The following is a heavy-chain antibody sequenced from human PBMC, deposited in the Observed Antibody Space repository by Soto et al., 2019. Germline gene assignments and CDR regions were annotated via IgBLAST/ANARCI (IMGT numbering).Heavy chain of an antibody. J-gene: IGHJ4*02. CDR1: GFTFNDYY. CDR2: ISSSSGYT. V-gene: IGHV3-11*06. D-gene: IGHD4-17*01. Sequence: QVQLVESGGGLVKPAGSLRLSCVASGFTFNDYYMIWIRQAPGKGLEWVSYISSSSGYTNYADSVKGRFTISRDNARNSLYLQMNSLRAEDTAVYYCARGGTTVTDFWGQGTLVTVSS. CDR3: ARGGTTVTDF.